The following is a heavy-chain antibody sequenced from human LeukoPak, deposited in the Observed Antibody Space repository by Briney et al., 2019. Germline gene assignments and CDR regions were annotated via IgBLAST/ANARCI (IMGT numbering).Heavy chain of an antibody. V-gene: IGHV4-59*01. CDR1: GGSISNYY. J-gene: IGHJ5*02. Sequence: SETLSLTCTVSGGSISNYYWSWIRQPPGKGLEWIGYIYYSGSTNYNPSLKSRVTMSLDTSKNQFSLKLSSVTAADTAVYYCARDLRFSGPWGQGTLVTVSS. CDR2: IYYSGST. D-gene: IGHD3-3*01. CDR3: ARDLRFSGP.